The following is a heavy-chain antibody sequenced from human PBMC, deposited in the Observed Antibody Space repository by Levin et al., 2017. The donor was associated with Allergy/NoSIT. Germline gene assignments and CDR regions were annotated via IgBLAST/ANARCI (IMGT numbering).Heavy chain of an antibody. CDR3: ARQGAARPWMDYYYYYGMDV. CDR2: IYYSGST. V-gene: IGHV4-39*01. CDR1: GGSISSSSYY. D-gene: IGHD6-6*01. Sequence: SQTLSLTCTVSGGSISSSSYYWGWIRQPPGKGLEWIGSIYYSGSTYYNPSLKSRVTISVDTSKNQFSLKLSSVTAADTAVYYCARQGAARPWMDYYYYYGMDVWGQGTTVTVSS. J-gene: IGHJ6*02.